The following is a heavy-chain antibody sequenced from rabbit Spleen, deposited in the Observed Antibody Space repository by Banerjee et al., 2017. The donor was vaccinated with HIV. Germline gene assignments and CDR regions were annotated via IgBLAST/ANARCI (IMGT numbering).Heavy chain of an antibody. Sequence: EQLKESGGGLVKPEGSLTLTCKASGVSFSDKDVMCWVRQAPGKGLEWIACINAVTGKAVYASWAKGRFTFSKTSSTTVTLQVTSLTAADTATYFCAGDLPGVIGWNFDLWGQGTLVTVS. V-gene: IGHV1S45*01. CDR1: GVSFSDKDV. CDR2: INAVTGKA. CDR3: AGDLPGVIGWNFDL. D-gene: IGHD1-1*01. J-gene: IGHJ4*01.